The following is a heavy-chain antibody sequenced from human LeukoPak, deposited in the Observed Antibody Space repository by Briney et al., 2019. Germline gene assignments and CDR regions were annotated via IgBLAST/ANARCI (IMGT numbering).Heavy chain of an antibody. CDR2: ISGSGGST. CDR3: AKDAPYCSGGSCYDY. D-gene: IGHD2-15*01. J-gene: IGHJ4*02. V-gene: IGHV3-23*01. Sequence: TGGSLRLSCAASGFTFSSYAMSWVRQAPGKGLEWVSAISGSGGSTYYADSVKGRFTISRDDSKNTLYLQMNSLRAEDTAVYYCAKDAPYCSGGSCYDYWGQGTLVTVSS. CDR1: GFTFSSYA.